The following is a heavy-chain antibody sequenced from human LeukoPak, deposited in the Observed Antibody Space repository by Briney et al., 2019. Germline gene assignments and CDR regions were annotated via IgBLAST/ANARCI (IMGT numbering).Heavy chain of an antibody. D-gene: IGHD3-22*01. V-gene: IGHV1-69*13. CDR1: GGTFSSYA. Sequence: SVKVSCKASGGTFSSYAISWVRQAPGQGLEWMRGIIPIFGTANYAQKLQGRVTITADESTSTAYMELSSLRSEDTAVYYCARDQDYYDSSGYYPPAFDIWGQGTMVTVSS. CDR2: IIPIFGTA. CDR3: ARDQDYYDSSGYYPPAFDI. J-gene: IGHJ3*02.